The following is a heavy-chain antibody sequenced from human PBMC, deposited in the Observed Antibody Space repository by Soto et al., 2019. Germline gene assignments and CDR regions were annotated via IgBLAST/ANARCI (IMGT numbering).Heavy chain of an antibody. J-gene: IGHJ4*02. CDR3: ARGATRLQLWPFDY. Sequence: QVQLQQWGAGLLKPSETLSLTCAVYGDSFSGYYWSWIRQSPGKGLEWIGQINHSGSTNYNPSLKSRVTISVDTSKNQFSLSLSSVTAADTAVYYCARGATRLQLWPFDYWGQGTLVTVSS. D-gene: IGHD5-18*01. CDR1: GDSFSGYY. CDR2: INHSGST. V-gene: IGHV4-34*01.